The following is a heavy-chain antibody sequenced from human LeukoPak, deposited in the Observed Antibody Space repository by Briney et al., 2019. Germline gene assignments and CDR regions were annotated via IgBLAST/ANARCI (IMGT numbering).Heavy chain of an antibody. CDR3: ARAQGGFDS. J-gene: IGHJ4*01. CDR1: GDSVSSHSAA. V-gene: IGHV6-1*01. D-gene: IGHD2-15*01. CDR2: TYYRSTWSN. Sequence: SQTLSLTCVISGDSVSSHSAAWNWIGQSPSRGLEWLGGTYYRSTWSNEYAVSVQSRITINPDTSRNQFSLQLSSVTPEDTAVYYCARAQGGFDSWGQGILVTVSS.